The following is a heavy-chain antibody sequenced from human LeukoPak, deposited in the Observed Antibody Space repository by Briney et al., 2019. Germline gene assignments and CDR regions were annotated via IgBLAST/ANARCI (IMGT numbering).Heavy chain of an antibody. CDR2: IYPGDSHT. Sequence: GESLKISCKGSGYSFTSYWIGWVRQIPGKGLEWMGIIYPGDSHTRYSPSFQGQVTFSVDESFSTAYLQWSSLKASDTAMYYCARLLGSSSSSWASFDYWGQGTLVIVSS. V-gene: IGHV5-51*01. D-gene: IGHD6-13*01. CDR1: GYSFTSYW. CDR3: ARLLGSSSSSWASFDY. J-gene: IGHJ4*02.